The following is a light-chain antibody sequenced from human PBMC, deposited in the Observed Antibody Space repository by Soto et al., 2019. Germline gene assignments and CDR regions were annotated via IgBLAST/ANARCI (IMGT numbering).Light chain of an antibody. J-gene: IGKJ1*01. V-gene: IGKV2-30*01. CDR1: QILVYSDGNTY. CDR2: QVS. Sequence: VMTHSPISLPVTVGHHSSICCISIQILVYSDGNTYLNWFQQRPGQPPRRLFYQVSNRDSGVPDRFSGSGSGTDFTLKIFSFEAEDVILYFCMHLTHWRKTFAQRTKVDI. CDR3: MHLTHWRKT.